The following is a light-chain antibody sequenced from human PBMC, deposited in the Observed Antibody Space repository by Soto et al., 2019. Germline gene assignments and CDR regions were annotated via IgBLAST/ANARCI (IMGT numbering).Light chain of an antibody. Sequence: DVQMTQSPSTLSASVGDTVTITCRASQGISNWLAWYQQKPGKAPKLLIYKASNLENGVPSRFSGSGSGTEFTLTIRSLQPDDFATYFCQQYHTHSYTFGQGTQLAIK. J-gene: IGKJ2*01. CDR3: QQYHTHSYT. CDR1: QGISNW. CDR2: KAS. V-gene: IGKV1-5*03.